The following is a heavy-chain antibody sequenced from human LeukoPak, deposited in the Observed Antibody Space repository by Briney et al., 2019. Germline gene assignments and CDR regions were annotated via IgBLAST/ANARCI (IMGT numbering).Heavy chain of an antibody. D-gene: IGHD1-26*01. Sequence: GASVKVSCKASGYTFTSYGISWVRQAPGQGLEWMGWITAYNDNTYYAQKLQGRVTMTTDTSTSTAYMELRSLRSDDTAVYYCARLFFRRGSYQSKNWFDPWGQGTLVTVSS. CDR1: GYTFTSYG. J-gene: IGHJ5*02. CDR3: ARLFFRRGSYQSKNWFDP. V-gene: IGHV1-18*01. CDR2: ITAYNDNT.